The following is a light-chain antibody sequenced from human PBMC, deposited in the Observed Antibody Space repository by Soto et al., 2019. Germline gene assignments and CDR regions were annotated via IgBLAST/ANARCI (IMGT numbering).Light chain of an antibody. Sequence: ESVLTQSPRTLSLSPGERATLSCRASQSVSNNYLAWYQQKPGQAPRLLIYGASNRATGIPDRFSGSGSGTDFTLTISRLEPEDFAVYYCQQYGSSGTFGQGTKVDI. V-gene: IGKV3-20*01. J-gene: IGKJ1*01. CDR2: GAS. CDR3: QQYGSSGT. CDR1: QSVSNNY.